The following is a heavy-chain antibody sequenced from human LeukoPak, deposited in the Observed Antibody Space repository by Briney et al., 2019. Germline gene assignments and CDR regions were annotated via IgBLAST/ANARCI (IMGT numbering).Heavy chain of an antibody. J-gene: IGHJ3*02. CDR3: AREPLTFYYDSSPNAFDI. D-gene: IGHD3-22*01. CDR1: GYTFTGYY. V-gene: IGHV1-2*02. CDR2: INPNSGGT. Sequence: GASVKVSCKASGYTFTGYYMHWVRQAPGQGLEWMGWINPNSGGTNYAQKFQGRVTMTRDTSISTAYMELSRLRSGDTAVYYCAREPLTFYYDSSPNAFDIWGQGTMVTVSS.